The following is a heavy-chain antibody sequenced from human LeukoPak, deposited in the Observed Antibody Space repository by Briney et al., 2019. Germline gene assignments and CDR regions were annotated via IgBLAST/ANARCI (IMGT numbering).Heavy chain of an antibody. Sequence: ASVKVSCKASGYTFTSYDINWVRQATGQGLEWMGWMNPNSGNTGYAQKFQGRVTITKNTSISTAYMELSSLRSEDTAVYYCARRRYCSSTSCVRRPANWFDPWGQGTLVTVSS. CDR2: MNPNSGNT. J-gene: IGHJ5*02. D-gene: IGHD2-2*01. V-gene: IGHV1-8*03. CDR3: ARRRYCSSTSCVRRPANWFDP. CDR1: GYTFTSYD.